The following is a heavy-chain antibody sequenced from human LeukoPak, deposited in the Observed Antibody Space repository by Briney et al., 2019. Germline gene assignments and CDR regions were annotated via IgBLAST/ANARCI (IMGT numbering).Heavy chain of an antibody. CDR3: ARGVAAADDY. V-gene: IGHV4-34*01. D-gene: IGHD6-13*01. J-gene: IGHJ4*02. CDR1: GFTFSSYA. CDR2: INHSGST. Sequence: SGGSLRLFCAASGFTFSSYAMHWIRQPPGKGLEWIGEINHSGSTNYNPSLKSRVTISVDTSKNQFSLKLSSVTAADTAVYYCARGVAAADDYWGQGTLVTVSS.